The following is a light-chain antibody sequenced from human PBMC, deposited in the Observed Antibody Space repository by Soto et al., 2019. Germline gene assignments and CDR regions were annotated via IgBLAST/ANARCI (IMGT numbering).Light chain of an antibody. V-gene: IGKV3-15*01. Sequence: EIAMTQSPATLSVSPGERATLSCRASQSVSSNLGWYQQKPGQAPRLLIYGASTRATGIPARFSGSGSGTEFTLTISGLQSEDFAVYYCQQYNNWPPWRFGQGTKVEI. CDR3: QQYNNWPPWR. CDR2: GAS. J-gene: IGKJ1*01. CDR1: QSVSSN.